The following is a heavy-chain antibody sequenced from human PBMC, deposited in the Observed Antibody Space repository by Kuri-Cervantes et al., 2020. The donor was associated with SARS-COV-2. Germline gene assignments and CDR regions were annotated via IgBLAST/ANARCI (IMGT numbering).Heavy chain of an antibody. D-gene: IGHD3-3*01. CDR2: IYYSGIT. CDR3: AGEFPQGKISGVVPTRYYYDYMDV. CDR1: GYSISSGYY. J-gene: IGHJ6*03. Sequence: SETLSLTCAVSGYSISSGYYWSWIRQPPGKGLEWFGYIYYSGITNYNPSLKSRVSLSVDTSRNQFSLELSSVTAADTAVYYCAGEFPQGKISGVVPTRYYYDYMDVWGKGTTVTVSS. V-gene: IGHV4-38-2*01.